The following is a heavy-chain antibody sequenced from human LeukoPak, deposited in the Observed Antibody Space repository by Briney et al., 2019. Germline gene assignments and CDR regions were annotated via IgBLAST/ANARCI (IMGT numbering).Heavy chain of an antibody. J-gene: IGHJ6*03. CDR3: ARDLYVQTYYYYMDV. Sequence: ASVKVSCKASGYTFTGYYMHWVRQAPGQGLEWMGWINPNSGGTNYAQKFQGRVTMTRDTSISTAYMELSRLRSDDTAVYYCARDLYVQTYYYYMDVWGKGTTVTVSS. D-gene: IGHD3-16*01. CDR1: GYTFTGYY. CDR2: INPNSGGT. V-gene: IGHV1-2*02.